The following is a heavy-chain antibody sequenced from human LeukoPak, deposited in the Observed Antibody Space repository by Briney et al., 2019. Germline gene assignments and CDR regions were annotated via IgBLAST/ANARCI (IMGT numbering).Heavy chain of an antibody. J-gene: IGHJ4*02. CDR3: AKDKHYCSSTSCYLYYFDY. V-gene: IGHV3-23*01. CDR1: GFTFNNYA. Sequence: GGSLRLSCAASGFTFNNYAMNWVRQAPGKGLEWVSAIKGRFTISRDNSKNTLYLQMNSLRAEDTAVYYCAKDKHYCSSTSCYLYYFDYWGQGTLVTVSS. CDR2: I. D-gene: IGHD2-2*01.